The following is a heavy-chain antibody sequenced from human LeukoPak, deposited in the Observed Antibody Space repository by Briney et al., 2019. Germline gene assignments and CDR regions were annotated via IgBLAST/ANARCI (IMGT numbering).Heavy chain of an antibody. V-gene: IGHV1-46*01. CDR2: IYPRDGST. CDR3: ARDQEGFDY. CDR1: GYTFTSNY. Sequence: ASVKVSCKASGYTFTSNYIHWVRQAPGQGLEWMGMIYPRDGSTSYAQKFQGRVTVTRDTSTNTVHMELSGLRSEDTAVYYCARDQEGFDYWGQGTLVTVSS. J-gene: IGHJ4*02.